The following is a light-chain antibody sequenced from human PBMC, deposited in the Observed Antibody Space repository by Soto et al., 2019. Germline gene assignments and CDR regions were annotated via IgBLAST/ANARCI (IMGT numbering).Light chain of an antibody. J-gene: IGKJ4*01. CDR2: GAS. CDR1: QSVSSK. V-gene: IGKV3-15*01. CDR3: QQYNNWPPVT. Sequence: EIVMTQSPATLSVSPGERATLSCRASQSVSSKLAWYQQRPGQAPRLLIYGASTRATGIPARFSGSGSGTEFTLTISSLQSEDFAVYYCQQYNNWPPVTFGGGTKVEIK.